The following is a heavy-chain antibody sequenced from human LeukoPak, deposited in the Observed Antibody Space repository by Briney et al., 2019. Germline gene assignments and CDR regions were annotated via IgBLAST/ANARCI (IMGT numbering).Heavy chain of an antibody. V-gene: IGHV4-34*01. Sequence: PSETLSLTCAVYGGSFSGYYWSWTRQPPGKGLEWIGEINHSGSTNYNPSLKSRVTISVDTSKNQFSLKLSSVTAADTAVYYCARGGVSHYFDCWGQGTLVTVSS. CDR1: GGSFSGYY. J-gene: IGHJ4*02. CDR2: INHSGST. CDR3: ARGGVSHYFDC. D-gene: IGHD2-8*01.